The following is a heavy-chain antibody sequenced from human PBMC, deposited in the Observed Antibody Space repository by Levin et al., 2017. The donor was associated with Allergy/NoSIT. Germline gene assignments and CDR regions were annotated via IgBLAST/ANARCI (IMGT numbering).Heavy chain of an antibody. CDR2: ISYDDGSQR. Sequence: GESLKISCAASGFTFSSYAINWVRQAPGKGLEWVAVISYDDGSQRYYADSVKGRFTISRDNSRNTPYLQMNSLRADDTAVYYCARETFSGSSGPLDYWGQGTLVTVSS. CDR1: GFTFSSYA. V-gene: IGHV3-30-3*01. J-gene: IGHJ4*02. CDR3: ARETFSGSSGPLDY. D-gene: IGHD3-22*01.